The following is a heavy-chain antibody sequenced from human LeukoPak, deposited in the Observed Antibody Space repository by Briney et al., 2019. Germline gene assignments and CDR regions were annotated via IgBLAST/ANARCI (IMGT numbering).Heavy chain of an antibody. CDR2: ISAYNGNT. CDR1: GYAFTGYY. CDR3: ARESRRGQLLGRTYNWFDP. D-gene: IGHD2-2*01. J-gene: IGHJ5*02. V-gene: IGHV1-18*04. Sequence: ASVKVSCKASGYAFTGYYIHWVRQAPGQGLEWMGWISAYNGNTNYAQKLQGRVTMTTDTSTSTAYMELRSLRPDDTAVYYCARESRRGQLLGRTYNWFDPWGQGTLVTVSS.